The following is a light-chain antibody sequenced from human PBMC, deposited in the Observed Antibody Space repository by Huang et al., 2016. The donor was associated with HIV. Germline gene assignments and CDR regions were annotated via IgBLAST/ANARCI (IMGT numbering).Light chain of an antibody. J-gene: IGKJ1*01. CDR2: DTS. Sequence: EIVLTQSPATLSLSLGERATLPCRASQSVSSYLAWFQQKPGQAPRLLIYDTSNRATGIPARFSGSGSGTDFTLTISSLEPEDFAVYYCQQRGSRPPTFGQGTKVEIK. CDR3: QQRGSRPPT. CDR1: QSVSSY. V-gene: IGKV3-11*01.